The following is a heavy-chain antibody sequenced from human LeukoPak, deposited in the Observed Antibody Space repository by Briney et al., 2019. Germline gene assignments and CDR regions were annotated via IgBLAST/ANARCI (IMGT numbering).Heavy chain of an antibody. CDR3: AREGVEMFYFDY. J-gene: IGHJ4*02. Sequence: SETLSLTCTVSGGSISSYYWSWIRQPPGKGLEWIGYIYYSGSTNYNPSLKSRVTISVDTSKNQFSLKVSSVTAADTAVYYCAREGVEMFYFDYWGQGTLVTVSS. CDR2: IYYSGST. D-gene: IGHD5-24*01. V-gene: IGHV4-59*12. CDR1: GGSISSYY.